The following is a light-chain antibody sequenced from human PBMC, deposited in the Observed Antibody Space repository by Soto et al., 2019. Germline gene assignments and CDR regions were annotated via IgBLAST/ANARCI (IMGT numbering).Light chain of an antibody. J-gene: IGKJ5*01. CDR2: GAS. CDR1: QSVSSN. Sequence: EIVMTQSPATLSVSPGERATLSCRASQSVSSNLAWYQQKPGQAPRLLIYGASTRATGIPARFSGSGSGTEFTLTISSLQSEDFAVYYCQQYGNWPPITFGQGTRLEFK. V-gene: IGKV3-15*01. CDR3: QQYGNWPPIT.